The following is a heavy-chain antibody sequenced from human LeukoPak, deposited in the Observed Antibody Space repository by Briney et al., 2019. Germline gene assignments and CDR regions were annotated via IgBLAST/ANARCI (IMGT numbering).Heavy chain of an antibody. CDR3: TTVNPPFGVVIS. V-gene: IGHV3-15*01. CDR2: IQSKTDGGTT. J-gene: IGHJ5*02. CDR1: GFTFNSYA. Sequence: PGGSLRLSCAASGFTFNSYAMSWVRQAPGKGLEWVGRIQSKTDGGTTDYAAPVKGRFTISRDDSKNTLYLQMNSLKTEDTAVYYCTTVNPPFGVVISWGQGTLVTVSS. D-gene: IGHD3-3*01.